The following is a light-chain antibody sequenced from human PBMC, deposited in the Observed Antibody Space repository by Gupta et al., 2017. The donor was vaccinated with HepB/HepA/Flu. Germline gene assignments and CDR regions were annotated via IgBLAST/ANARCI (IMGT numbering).Light chain of an antibody. J-gene: IGLJ3*02. CDR2: NTK. CDR1: AGSVSPSDY. V-gene: IGLV8-61*01. CDR3: VLYRGRGIWV. Sequence: QTVVTLEPSFSVSPGGTVTLTCCLSAGSVSPSDYPSWYQQTPGQAPRTLIYNTKTRSAGVPDRFSGSILGNKAALTITGAQADDESDYYCVLYRGRGIWVFGGGTKLTVL.